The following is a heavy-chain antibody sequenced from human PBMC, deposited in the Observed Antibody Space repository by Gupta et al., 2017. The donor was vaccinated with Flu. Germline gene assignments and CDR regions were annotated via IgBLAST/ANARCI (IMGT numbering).Heavy chain of an antibody. V-gene: IGHV1-69*01. Sequence: RQAPGQGPEWMGGIIPVFGPTNYAQKFQGRVTITADESTSTVYMEISSLRSEDTAVYYCARKGGGHCSGGTCYSFDYWGQGTLVTVSS. CDR3: ARKGGGHCSGGTCYSFDY. CDR2: IIPVFGPT. D-gene: IGHD2-15*01. J-gene: IGHJ4*02.